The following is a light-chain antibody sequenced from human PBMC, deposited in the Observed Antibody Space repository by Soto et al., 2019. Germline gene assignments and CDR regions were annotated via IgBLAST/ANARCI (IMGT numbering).Light chain of an antibody. J-gene: IGKJ5*01. CDR3: QQSYSTPPIT. V-gene: IGKV1-39*01. CDR1: QSISSY. Sequence: DIHMTQSPSSKSLSVVEILTISCXXSQSISSYLNWYQQKPGKAPKLLIYAASSLQSGVPSRFSGSGSGTDFTLTISSLQPEDFATYYCQQSYSTPPITFGQGTRLEI. CDR2: AAS.